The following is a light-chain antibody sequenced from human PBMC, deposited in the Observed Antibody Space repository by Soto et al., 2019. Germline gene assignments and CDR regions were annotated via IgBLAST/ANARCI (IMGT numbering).Light chain of an antibody. J-gene: IGKJ5*01. Sequence: EIVMTQSPATLSVSPGERATLSCRASQSVSRDLAWYQQKPGQAPSLLIYGAYTRASGVPARFSGSGSGTEFTLAINRLEPDDSAVYYCQQRSDWPITFGQGTRLEIK. CDR1: QSVSRD. CDR2: GAY. V-gene: IGKV3-15*01. CDR3: QQRSDWPIT.